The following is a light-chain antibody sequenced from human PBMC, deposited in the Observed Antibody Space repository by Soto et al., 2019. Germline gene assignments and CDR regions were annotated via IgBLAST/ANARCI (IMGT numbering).Light chain of an antibody. V-gene: IGKV1-39*01. J-gene: IGKJ2*01. Sequence: DIQMTQSPSSLSASVGDRVTITCRASQSISSYLNWYQQKPGTAPKLLIYAASSLQSGVPSRFSGSGSGTDFTLTISSLQPEDFATYYCQQSYSTPMYTFGQGTKVDIK. CDR1: QSISSY. CDR3: QQSYSTPMYT. CDR2: AAS.